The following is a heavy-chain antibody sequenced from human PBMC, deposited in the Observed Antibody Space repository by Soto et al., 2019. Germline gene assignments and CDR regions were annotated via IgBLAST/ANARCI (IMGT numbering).Heavy chain of an antibody. CDR2: IYHSGST. Sequence: QLQLQESGSGLVKPSQTLSLTCAVSGGSISSGGYSWSWIRQPPGKGLEWIGYIYHSGSTYYNPSLTSRATIPVDRSKNQFSLKLSSVTAADTAVYYCASISTSYYYGMDVWGQGTTVTVSS. CDR1: GGSISSGGYS. D-gene: IGHD2-2*01. J-gene: IGHJ6*02. V-gene: IGHV4-30-2*01. CDR3: ASISTSYYYGMDV.